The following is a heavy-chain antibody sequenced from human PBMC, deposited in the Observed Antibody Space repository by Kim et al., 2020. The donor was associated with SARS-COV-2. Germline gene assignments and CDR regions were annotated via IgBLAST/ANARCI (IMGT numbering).Heavy chain of an antibody. D-gene: IGHD3-3*01. CDR2: IYHSGST. J-gene: IGHJ5*02. V-gene: IGHV4-4*02. CDR3: ARDLRDYDFWSENWFDP. Sequence: SETLSLTCAVSGGSISSSNWWSWVRQPPGKGLEWIGEIYHSGSTNYNPSLKSRVTISVDKSKNQFSLKLSSVTAADTAVYYCARDLRDYDFWSENWFDPWGQGTLVTVSS. CDR1: GGSISSSNW.